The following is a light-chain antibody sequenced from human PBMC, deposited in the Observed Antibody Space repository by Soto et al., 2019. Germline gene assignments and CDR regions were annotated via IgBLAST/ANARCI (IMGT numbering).Light chain of an antibody. J-gene: IGKJ3*01. V-gene: IGKV1-17*02. CDR3: LQHNSLPFT. CDR1: QDIGDD. CDR2: ASS. Sequence: DIQMTQSPSSLSASVGDRVTITCRASQDIGDDLDWFQQKPGKAPKRLIYASSGLQSGATARFSGSGSGTEFALTISNLYPEDFATYYCLQHNSLPFTFGPGTKVDVK.